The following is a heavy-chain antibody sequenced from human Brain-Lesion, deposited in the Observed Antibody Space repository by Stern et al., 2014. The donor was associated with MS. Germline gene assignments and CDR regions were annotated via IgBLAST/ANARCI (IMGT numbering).Heavy chain of an antibody. CDR2: IYYSGNT. CDR1: GGSVSSTSYA. V-gene: IGHV4-39*01. CDR3: AGEEDIRYCSGGSCTGNWFDP. J-gene: IGHJ5*02. D-gene: IGHD2-15*01. Sequence: QLQLQESGPGLVKPSETLSLTCTVAGGSVSSTSYAWAWIRQPPGKGLEWIGPIYYSGNTYYSPSLNSRLTISLDTSKTQFSLRLRSVTAADTAVYYCAGEEDIRYCSGGSCTGNWFDPWGQGTLVTVSS.